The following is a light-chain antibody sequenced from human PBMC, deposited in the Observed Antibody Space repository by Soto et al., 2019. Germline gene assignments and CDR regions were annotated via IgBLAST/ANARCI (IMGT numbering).Light chain of an antibody. V-gene: IGLV2-23*02. J-gene: IGLJ2*01. CDR1: SGDVGSYYL. CDR3: CSYAGSSTVV. CDR2: EVS. Sequence: QSALTQSASVSGSPGQSITISCTGTSGDVGSYYLVSWYQQHPGKAPKLMIYEVSKRPSGVSNRFSGSKSGNTASLTISGLQDEDEADYYCCSYAGSSTVVFGGGTKLTVL.